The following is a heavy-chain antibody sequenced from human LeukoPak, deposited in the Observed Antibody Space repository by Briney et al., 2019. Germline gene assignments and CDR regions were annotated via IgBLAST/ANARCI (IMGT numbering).Heavy chain of an antibody. D-gene: IGHD3-10*01. CDR1: GGSISNRNYH. Sequence: SETLSLTCTVSGGSISNRNYHWGWIRQPPGKGLEWIGSICSSGSAYYNPSLKSRVTTSIDTSKNQFSLRLTSVTAADTAVYYCARAPGSGSRHRLNYYYYYMDVWGKGTTVTISS. V-gene: IGHV4-39*01. CDR3: ARAPGSGSRHRLNYYYYYMDV. CDR2: ICSSGSA. J-gene: IGHJ6*03.